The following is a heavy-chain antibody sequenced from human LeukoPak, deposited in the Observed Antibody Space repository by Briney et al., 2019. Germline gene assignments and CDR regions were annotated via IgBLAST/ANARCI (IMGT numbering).Heavy chain of an antibody. Sequence: PSETLSLTCTVSGGSISSSSFYWGWIRQPPGKGLEWIGSIYYSGSTYYNPSLKSRVTISVDTSKNQFSLKLSSVTAADTAVYYCARRGGYYGSGSYLWGIHNWFDPWGQGTLVTVSS. CDR3: ARRGGYYGSGSYLWGIHNWFDP. CDR1: GGSISSSSFY. J-gene: IGHJ5*02. D-gene: IGHD3-10*01. V-gene: IGHV4-39*01. CDR2: IYYSGST.